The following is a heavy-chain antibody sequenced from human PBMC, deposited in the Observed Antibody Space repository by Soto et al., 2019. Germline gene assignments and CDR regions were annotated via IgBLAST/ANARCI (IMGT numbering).Heavy chain of an antibody. J-gene: IGHJ3*02. CDR2: IKKDGSQI. Sequence: EVQLVESGGGLVQPGGSLRLSCAASGFSFGSSWMTWVRQAPGKGLEWVANIKKDGSQISYLDSVRVRFTISRDNAKNSLYLQMNSLRAEDTALYYCARDVSPGSSSLYLDAFDIWGQGTMVTVSS. CDR1: GFSFGSSW. D-gene: IGHD6-13*01. CDR3: ARDVSPGSSSLYLDAFDI. V-gene: IGHV3-7*05.